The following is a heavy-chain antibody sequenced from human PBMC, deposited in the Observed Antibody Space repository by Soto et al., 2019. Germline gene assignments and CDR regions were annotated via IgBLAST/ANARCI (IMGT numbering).Heavy chain of an antibody. J-gene: IGHJ6*02. Sequence: ALRLSCTASGFTFGDYAMSWFRQAPGKGLEWVGFIRSKAYGGTTEYAASVKGRFTSSRDDSKSIAYLQMNSLKTEDTAVYYCTRDLELLGYYYYGMDVWGQGTTVTVSS. CDR2: IRSKAYGGTT. CDR3: TRDLELLGYYYYGMDV. D-gene: IGHD1-26*01. V-gene: IGHV3-49*03. CDR1: GFTFGDYA.